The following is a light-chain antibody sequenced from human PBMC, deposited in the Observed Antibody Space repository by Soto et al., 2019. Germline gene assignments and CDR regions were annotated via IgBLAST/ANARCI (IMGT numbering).Light chain of an antibody. V-gene: IGKV1-39*01. CDR3: QQSYNPPLT. Sequence: DNQMTQSPSSLSASVGDRVTITCRASQSISSYLNWYQQKPGKAPKLLIYAASSLQSGVPSRFSGSGSGTHFTLTISSLQPEDFATYHCQQSYNPPLTFGGGTKVDIK. CDR2: AAS. CDR1: QSISSY. J-gene: IGKJ4*01.